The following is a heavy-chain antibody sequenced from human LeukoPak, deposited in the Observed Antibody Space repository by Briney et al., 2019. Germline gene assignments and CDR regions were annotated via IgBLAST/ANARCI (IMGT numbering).Heavy chain of an antibody. CDR3: AKVPYSDYGAGRPPFMDV. CDR2: ISDSGGST. J-gene: IGHJ6*02. D-gene: IGHD3-10*01. V-gene: IGHV3-23*01. Sequence: QPGGSLRLSCAASGFTFSNYAMSWVRQAPGKGLEWVSTISDSGGSTYYADSVKGRFTISRDNSKNTLYLQMDCLRAEDTAIHYCAKVPYSDYGAGRPPFMDVWGQGTTVAVSS. CDR1: GFTFSNYA.